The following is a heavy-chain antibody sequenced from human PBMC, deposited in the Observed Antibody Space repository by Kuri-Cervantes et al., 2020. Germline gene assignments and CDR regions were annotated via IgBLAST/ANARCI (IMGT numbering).Heavy chain of an antibody. D-gene: IGHD2-8*02. CDR2: ISWNSGSI. Sequence: SLKISCAASGFTFDDYAMHWVRQAPGKGLEWVSGISWNSGSIGYVDSVKGRFTISRDNAKNSLYLQMNSLRAEDTAVYYCARDRAYWVVNGMDVWGQGTTVTVSS. V-gene: IGHV3-9*01. CDR3: ARDRAYWVVNGMDV. J-gene: IGHJ6*02. CDR1: GFTFDDYA.